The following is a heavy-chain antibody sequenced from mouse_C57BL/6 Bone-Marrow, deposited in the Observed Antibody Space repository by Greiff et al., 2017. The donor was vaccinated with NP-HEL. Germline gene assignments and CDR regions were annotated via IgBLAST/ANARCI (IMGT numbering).Heavy chain of an antibody. V-gene: IGHV1-42*01. CDR2: INPSTGGT. J-gene: IGHJ1*03. CDR1: GYSFTGYY. D-gene: IGHD2-1*01. Sequence: EVQRVESGPELVKPGASVKISCKASGYSFTGYYMNWVKQSPEKSLEWIGEINPSTGGTTYNQKFKAKATLTVDKSSSTAYMQLKSLTSEDSAVYYCARSLYGNYDFDVWGTGTTVTVSS. CDR3: ARSLYGNYDFDV.